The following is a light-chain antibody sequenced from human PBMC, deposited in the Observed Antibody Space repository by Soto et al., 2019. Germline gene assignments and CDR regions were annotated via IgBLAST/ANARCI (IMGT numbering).Light chain of an antibody. Sequence: EVVTTQAPATLSVSPGERATLSCRASQGLGTNLARYQQKPGQAPRLLIYAASTRATGVPGRLSGSGSGTEFTLTISSLQSEDFAVYYCKQYNNWKLTFGGGLTVDIX. V-gene: IGKV3-15*01. CDR3: KQYNNWKLT. J-gene: IGKJ4*01. CDR1: QGLGTN. CDR2: AAS.